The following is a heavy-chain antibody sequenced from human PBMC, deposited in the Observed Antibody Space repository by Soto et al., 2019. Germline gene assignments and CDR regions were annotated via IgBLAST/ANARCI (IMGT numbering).Heavy chain of an antibody. D-gene: IGHD1-26*01. CDR3: AKRPRALLTFDY. Sequence: VQLVDSGGGLVQPGGSLRLSCAASGFIFSNYVMSWVRQAPGKGLEWVSSISDSGSTSYYADSVKGRFTISRDNSKNTLYLQMNSLRAEDTAIYYCAKRPRALLTFDYWGQGTLVTVSS. CDR2: ISDSGSTS. CDR1: GFIFSNYV. J-gene: IGHJ4*02. V-gene: IGHV3-23*04.